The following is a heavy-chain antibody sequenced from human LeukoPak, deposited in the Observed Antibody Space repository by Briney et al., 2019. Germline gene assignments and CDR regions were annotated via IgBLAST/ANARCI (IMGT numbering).Heavy chain of an antibody. J-gene: IGHJ4*02. CDR3: TRVHSSGDY. Sequence: GGSLRLSCAASGFTFSGSAMRWVRQASGKGLEWVGRIGSKANSYATAYAASVKGRFTISRDDSKSIAYLQMNSLKTEDTAVYYCTRVHSSGDYWGQGTLVTVSS. CDR2: IGSKANSYAT. V-gene: IGHV3-73*01. CDR1: GFTFSGSA. D-gene: IGHD6-19*01.